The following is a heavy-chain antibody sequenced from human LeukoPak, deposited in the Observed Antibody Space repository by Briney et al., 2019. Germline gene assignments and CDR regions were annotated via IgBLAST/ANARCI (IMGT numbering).Heavy chain of an antibody. Sequence: PGGSLRLSCAASGFTFSSHWMHWVRQAPGKGLVWVSRINSDGSSISYADSVKGRFTISRDNAKNTLYLQMNSLRAEDTAVYYCARAHYYDSSGQEDWGQGTLVTVSS. J-gene: IGHJ4*02. CDR1: GFTFSSHW. CDR2: INSDGSSI. V-gene: IGHV3-74*01. D-gene: IGHD3-22*01. CDR3: ARAHYYDSSGQED.